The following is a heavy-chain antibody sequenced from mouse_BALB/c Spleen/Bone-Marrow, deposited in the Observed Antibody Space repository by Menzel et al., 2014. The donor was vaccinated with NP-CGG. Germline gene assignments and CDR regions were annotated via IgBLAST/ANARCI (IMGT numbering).Heavy chain of an antibody. D-gene: IGHD2-3*01. CDR3: ARDMCDGLRWYFDV. Sequence: EVKLQESGGGLVQPGGSLGLSCATSGFTFTDYYMSWVRQPPGKALEWLGFIRNKANGYTTDYSASVKGRFTISRDNSQSILYLQMNTLRAEDSATYYCARDMCDGLRWYFDVWGAGTTVTVSS. CDR1: GFTFTDYY. J-gene: IGHJ1*01. V-gene: IGHV7-3*02. CDR2: IRNKANGYTT.